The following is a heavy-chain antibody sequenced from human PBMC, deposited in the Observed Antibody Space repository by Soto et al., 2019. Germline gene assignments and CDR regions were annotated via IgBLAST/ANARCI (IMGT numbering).Heavy chain of an antibody. CDR3: ARDPGWLVLPNYYSYYMDV. V-gene: IGHV6-1*01. J-gene: IGHJ6*03. Sequence: SQTLSLTCAISGDSVSSNSAAWNWIRQSPSRGLEWLGRTYYRSKWYNDYAVSVKSRITINPDTSKNQFSLQLNSVTPEVTAVYSCARDPGWLVLPNYYSYYMDVWGKGTPVTVSS. CDR1: GDSVSSNSAA. D-gene: IGHD6-19*01. CDR2: TYYRSKWYN.